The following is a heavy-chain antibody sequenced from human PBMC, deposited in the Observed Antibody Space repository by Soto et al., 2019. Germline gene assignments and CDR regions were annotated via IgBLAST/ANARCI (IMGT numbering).Heavy chain of an antibody. V-gene: IGHV5-51*01. J-gene: IGHJ4*02. CDR3: VRSGTSSGRFSDY. Sequence: GESLKIYCKCSGYTFTSYWIGWVRAVRGEGMEWVGVIYPSDSDIRYSPSFQGKVTISADKSITTAYLQWSSLKAADTAMYYCVRSGTSSGRFSDYWGQGTLVTVSS. CDR1: GYTFTSYW. D-gene: IGHD2-15*01. CDR2: IYPSDSDI.